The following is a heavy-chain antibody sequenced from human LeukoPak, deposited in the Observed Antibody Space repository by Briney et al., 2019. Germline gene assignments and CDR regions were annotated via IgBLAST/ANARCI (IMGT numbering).Heavy chain of an antibody. CDR2: IYYSGST. V-gene: IGHV4-59*01. CDR1: GGSISSYY. Sequence: SETLSLTCTVSGGSISSYYWSWIRQPPGKGLELIGYIYYSGSTNYNPSLKSRVTISLDTSKKQFSLKLSSVTAADTAVYYCAGIGYCSSTSCYKLDYWGQGTLVTVSS. J-gene: IGHJ4*02. CDR3: AGIGYCSSTSCYKLDY. D-gene: IGHD2-2*02.